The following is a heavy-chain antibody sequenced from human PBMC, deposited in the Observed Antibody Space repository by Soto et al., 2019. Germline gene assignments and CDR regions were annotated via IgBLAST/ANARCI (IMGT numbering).Heavy chain of an antibody. Sequence: ASVKVSCKASGYTFTNYYMHWVRQAPGQGLEWMGWMNPRSGGTKYAQAFQDRVTMTRDASISTAYMEVTSLRHDDTAVYFCARYDDSPSYPLDLWCPGTSVTVSS. D-gene: IGHD3-16*01. J-gene: IGHJ5*02. CDR1: GYTFTNYY. CDR3: ARYDDSPSYPLDL. CDR2: MNPRSGGT. V-gene: IGHV1-2*02.